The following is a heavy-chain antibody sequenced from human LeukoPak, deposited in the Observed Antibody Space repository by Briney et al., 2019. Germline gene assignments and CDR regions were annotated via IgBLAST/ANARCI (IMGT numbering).Heavy chain of an antibody. V-gene: IGHV4-59*11. Sequence: SGTLSLTCTVSGGSISSHYWSWIRQPPGKGLEWIGYIYYSGSTNYNPSLKSRVTISVDTSKNQFSLKLSSVTAADTAVYYCARGVDYGDYYFDYWGQGTLVPVSS. CDR1: GGSISSHY. D-gene: IGHD4-17*01. CDR3: ARGVDYGDYYFDY. CDR2: IYYSGST. J-gene: IGHJ4*02.